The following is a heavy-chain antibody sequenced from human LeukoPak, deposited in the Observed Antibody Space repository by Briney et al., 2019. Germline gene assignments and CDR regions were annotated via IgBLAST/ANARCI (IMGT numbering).Heavy chain of an antibody. V-gene: IGHV4-4*07. Sequence: PSGTLSLTCTVAGGSISSYYWSWIRQPAGKGLEWIGRIYTSGSTNYNPSLKSRVTMSVDTPKNQFSLKLSSVTAADTAVYYCARTYYYDSSGSLDYWGQGTLDTVSS. J-gene: IGHJ4*02. D-gene: IGHD3-22*01. CDR3: ARTYYYDSSGSLDY. CDR2: IYTSGST. CDR1: GGSISSYY.